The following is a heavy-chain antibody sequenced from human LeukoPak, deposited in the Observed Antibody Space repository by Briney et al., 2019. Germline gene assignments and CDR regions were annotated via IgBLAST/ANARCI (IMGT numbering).Heavy chain of an antibody. J-gene: IGHJ6*02. CDR2: INHSGST. CDR3: ARLHSSSFLDV. Sequence: SETLSLTCAVYGGSFSGYYWSWIRQPPGKGLEWIGEINHSGSTNYNPSLKSRVTISIDTSKNQFSLRLSSVTAADTAVYYCARLHSSSFLDVWGQGTTVTVSS. V-gene: IGHV4-34*01. D-gene: IGHD6-19*01. CDR1: GGSFSGYY.